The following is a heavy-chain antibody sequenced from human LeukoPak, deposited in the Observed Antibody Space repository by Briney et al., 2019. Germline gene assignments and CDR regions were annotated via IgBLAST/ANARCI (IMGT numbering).Heavy chain of an antibody. V-gene: IGHV3-21*01. Sequence: GGSLRLSCAASGFTLSSYSMNWVRQAPGKGLGWVSSISTSSSYIYYADSVRGRFTISRDNAKNSLYLQMNNLRAEDTAVYYCARAHEVGDYWGQGTLVTVSS. CDR3: ARAHEVGDY. J-gene: IGHJ4*02. CDR2: ISTSSSYI. CDR1: GFTLSSYS. D-gene: IGHD1-26*01.